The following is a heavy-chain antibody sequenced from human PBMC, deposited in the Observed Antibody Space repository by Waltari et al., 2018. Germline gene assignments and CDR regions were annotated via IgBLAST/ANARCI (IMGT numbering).Heavy chain of an antibody. CDR1: GGSISSSSYY. CDR2: IYYSGST. J-gene: IGHJ3*02. Sequence: QLQLQESGPGLVKPSETLSLTCTVSGGSISSSSYYWGWIRQPPGKGLEWIGSIYYSGSTYYNPSLKSRVTISVDTSKNQFSLKLSSVTAADTAVYYCARTTVTDAFDIWGQGTMVTVSS. V-gene: IGHV4-39*01. D-gene: IGHD4-17*01. CDR3: ARTTVTDAFDI.